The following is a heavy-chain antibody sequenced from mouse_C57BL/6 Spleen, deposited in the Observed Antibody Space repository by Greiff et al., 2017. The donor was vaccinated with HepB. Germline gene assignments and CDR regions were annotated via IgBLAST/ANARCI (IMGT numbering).Heavy chain of an antibody. CDR2: IYPGSGNT. D-gene: IGHD2-5*01. CDR1: GYTFTDYY. J-gene: IGHJ2*01. Sequence: VQLQQSGAELVRPGASVKLSCKASGYTFTDYYINWVKQRPGQGLEWIARIYPGSGNTYYNEKFKGKATLTAEKSSSTAYMQLSSLTSEDSAVYFCARWNSNLDYWGQGTTLTVSS. CDR3: ARWNSNLDY. V-gene: IGHV1-76*01.